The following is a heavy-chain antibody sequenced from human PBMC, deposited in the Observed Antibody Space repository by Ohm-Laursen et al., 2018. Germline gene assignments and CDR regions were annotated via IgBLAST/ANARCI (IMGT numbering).Heavy chain of an antibody. CDR3: ARGFSGWWGRIDY. J-gene: IGHJ4*02. V-gene: IGHV4-59*11. D-gene: IGHD6-19*01. Sequence: SETLSLTCTVSGGSISSHYWSWIRQPPGERLEWIGHIAYSGNINYNPSLKSRVTISVDTSKNQFSLKLSSVTAADTAVYYCARGFSGWWGRIDYWGQGILVTVSS. CDR2: IAYSGNI. CDR1: GGSISSHY.